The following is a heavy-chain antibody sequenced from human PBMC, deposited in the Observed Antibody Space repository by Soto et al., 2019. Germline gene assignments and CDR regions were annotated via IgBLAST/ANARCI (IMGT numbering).Heavy chain of an antibody. J-gene: IGHJ5*02. D-gene: IGHD1-1*01. V-gene: IGHV3-23*01. Sequence: EVQLLESGGGLVQPGGSLRLSCAASGFTFSNYAMSWVRQAPEKGLEWVSIISGSSSITYYADSVKGRFTISRDNSKNTLHLQMNSLRAEATAVYYCAANWYENWFDPWGQGTLVTVSS. CDR2: ISGSSSIT. CDR3: AANWYENWFDP. CDR1: GFTFSNYA.